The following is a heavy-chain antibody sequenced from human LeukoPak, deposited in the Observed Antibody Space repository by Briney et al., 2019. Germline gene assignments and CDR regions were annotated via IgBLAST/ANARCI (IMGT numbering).Heavy chain of an antibody. D-gene: IGHD3-22*01. V-gene: IGHV4-59*08. CDR2: VHHTGST. CDR1: GGSISSYS. J-gene: IGHJ1*01. Sequence: SETLSLTCTVSGGSISSYSWSWIRQPPGKGLEWIGYVHHTGSTNYNPSLRSRVTMSVGTSKNQFSLKLSSVTAADTAVYYCSRTKRAFYYESSDYYYAEYFQHWGQGTLVAVSS. CDR3: SRTKRAFYYESSDYYYAEYFQH.